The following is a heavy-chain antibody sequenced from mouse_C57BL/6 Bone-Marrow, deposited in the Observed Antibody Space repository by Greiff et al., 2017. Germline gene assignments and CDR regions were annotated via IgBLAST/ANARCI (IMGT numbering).Heavy chain of an antibody. V-gene: IGHV1-74*01. Sequence: QVQLQQPGAELVKPGASVKVSCKASGYTFTSYWMHWVKQRPGQGLEWIGRIHPSDSATNYNQKFKGKATLTVDKSSSTAYMQLSSLTSEHSAVYYCATYYSNFLYAMDYWGQGTSVTVSS. CDR3: ATYYSNFLYAMDY. CDR2: IHPSDSAT. D-gene: IGHD2-5*01. CDR1: GYTFTSYW. J-gene: IGHJ4*01.